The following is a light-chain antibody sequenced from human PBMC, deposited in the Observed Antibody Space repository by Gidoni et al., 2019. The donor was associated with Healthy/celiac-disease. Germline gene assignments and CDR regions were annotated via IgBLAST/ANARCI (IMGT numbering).Light chain of an antibody. V-gene: IGLV2-11*01. CDR2: DVT. J-gene: IGLJ1*01. CDR1: SNDIGGYDF. Sequence: QPALTQPRSVSGPPGQSVTISCSGTSNDIGGYDFVSWYQQYPGKAPKLLIYDVTERPSGVPGRFSGSKSGNTAFLTIAGLRAEDEADYYCFSYAVTSYVVGAGTRVTVL. CDR3: FSYAVTSYV.